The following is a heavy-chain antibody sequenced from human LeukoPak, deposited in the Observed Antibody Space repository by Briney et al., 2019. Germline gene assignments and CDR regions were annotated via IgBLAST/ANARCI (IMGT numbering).Heavy chain of an antibody. CDR3: ARVHRRGRTMIVVVITTSGAFDI. V-gene: IGHV4-34*01. D-gene: IGHD3-22*01. Sequence: SETLSLTCAVYGGSFSGYYWSWIRQPPGKGLEWIGEINHSGSTNYNPSLKSRVTISVDTSKNQFSLKLSSVTAADTAVYYCARVHRRGRTMIVVVITTSGAFDIWGQGTMVTVSS. J-gene: IGHJ3*02. CDR1: GGSFSGYY. CDR2: INHSGST.